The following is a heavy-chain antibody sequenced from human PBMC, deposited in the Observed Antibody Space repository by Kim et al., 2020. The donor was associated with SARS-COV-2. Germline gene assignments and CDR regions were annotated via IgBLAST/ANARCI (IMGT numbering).Heavy chain of an antibody. D-gene: IGHD3-10*01. CDR1: GGTFSSYA. J-gene: IGHJ6*03. V-gene: IGHV1-69*04. CDR2: IIPILGIA. Sequence: SVKVSCKASGGTFSSYAISWVRQAPGQGLEWMGRIIPILGIANYAQKFQGRVTITADKSTSTAYMELSSLRSEDTAVYYCAGSITMVRGVIITDAFPPGDYYYYYMDVWGKGTTVTVSS. CDR3: AGSITMVRGVIITDAFPPGDYYYYYMDV.